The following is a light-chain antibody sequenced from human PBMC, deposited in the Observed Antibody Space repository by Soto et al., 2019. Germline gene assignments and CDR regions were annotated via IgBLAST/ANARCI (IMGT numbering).Light chain of an antibody. J-gene: IGKJ4*01. CDR3: QQYNNWPLT. Sequence: EIVMTQSPATLSVSPGERATLSCRASQSVSSNLAWYQQKPGQAPRLLISGAYSRATGIPARFSGSGSGTEYTLTNSSLQSEDLAVYYCQQYNNWPLTFGGGTKVEIK. CDR2: GAY. V-gene: IGKV3-15*01. CDR1: QSVSSN.